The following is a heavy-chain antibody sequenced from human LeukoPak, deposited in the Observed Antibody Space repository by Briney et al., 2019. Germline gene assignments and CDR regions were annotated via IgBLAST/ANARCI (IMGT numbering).Heavy chain of an antibody. Sequence: PGGSLRLSCAASGFTFSRYWMHWVRQAPGKGLVWFSRIGDDGSTTAYADSVKGRFTISRDNAKNTLYLQMNSLKTEDTAVYYCTTDNLMGYTYGIDYWGQGTLVTVSS. V-gene: IGHV3-74*01. CDR3: TTDNLMGYTYGIDY. J-gene: IGHJ4*02. D-gene: IGHD5-18*01. CDR2: IGDDGSTT. CDR1: GFTFSRYW.